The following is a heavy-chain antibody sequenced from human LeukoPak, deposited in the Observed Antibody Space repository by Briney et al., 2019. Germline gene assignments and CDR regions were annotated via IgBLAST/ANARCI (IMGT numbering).Heavy chain of an antibody. CDR2: IIPIFGTT. CDR3: ARRLSILRHFDY. Sequence: GASVKVSRKASGGTFSDYAISWVRQAPGQGLEWMGGIIPIFGTTNYAQKFRGRVTITADKSTTTAYMELSSLRSEDTAVYYCARRLSILRHFDYWGQGTLVTVSS. J-gene: IGHJ4*02. CDR1: GGTFSDYA. D-gene: IGHD3-3*01. V-gene: IGHV1-69*06.